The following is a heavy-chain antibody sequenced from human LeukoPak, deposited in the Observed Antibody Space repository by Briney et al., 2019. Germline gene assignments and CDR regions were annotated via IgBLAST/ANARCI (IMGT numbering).Heavy chain of an antibody. CDR3: ARLSGSYYSGFDY. J-gene: IGHJ4*02. V-gene: IGHV5-51*01. Sequence: GPSLKISGKVPETSLTSYWIGGVRQLPGKGLRWRGIIYPGDSDTRYSPSFQGQVTISADKSISTAYLQWSSLKASDSAIYYCARLSGSYYSGFDYWGQGTLVTVSS. D-gene: IGHD1-26*01. CDR1: ETSLTSYW. CDR2: IYPGDSDT.